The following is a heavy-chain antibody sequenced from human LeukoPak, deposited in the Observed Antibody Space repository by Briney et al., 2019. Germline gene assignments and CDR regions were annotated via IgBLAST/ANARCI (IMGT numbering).Heavy chain of an antibody. V-gene: IGHV3-23*01. D-gene: IGHD3-22*01. Sequence: SGGSLRLSCAVSGITLSNYGMSWVRQAPGKGLEWVAGISDSGGRTNYADSVKGRFTISRDNPKNTLYLQMNSLRAEDTAVYFCAKRGVVIRVILVGFHKEAYYFYSWGQGALVTLSS. CDR1: GITLSNYG. CDR3: AKRGVVIRVILVGFHKEAYYFYS. CDR2: ISDSGGRT. J-gene: IGHJ4*02.